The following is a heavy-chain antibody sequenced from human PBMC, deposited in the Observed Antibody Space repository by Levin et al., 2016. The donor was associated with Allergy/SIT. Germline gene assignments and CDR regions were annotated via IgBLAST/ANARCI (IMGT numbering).Heavy chain of an antibody. J-gene: IGHJ4*02. D-gene: IGHD2-15*01. Sequence: SVKVSCKALGGSFSSYAISWVRQAPGQGLEWMGVIIPIFGVANYAQKFQDRVTITADEFTTTVYMELNSLRSEDTAVYFCARDRSTYCTGGSCYSGSAYWGQGTLVTVSS. CDR2: IIPIFGVA. CDR1: GGSFSSYA. CDR3: ARDRSTYCTGGSCYSGSAY. V-gene: IGHV1-69*13.